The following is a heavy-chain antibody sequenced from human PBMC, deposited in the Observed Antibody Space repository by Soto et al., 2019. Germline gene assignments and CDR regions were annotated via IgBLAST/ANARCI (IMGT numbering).Heavy chain of an antibody. CDR3: ASLGGSTPWTYYYYYGMDV. CDR1: GGSVSSGSYY. J-gene: IGHJ6*02. V-gene: IGHV4-61*01. D-gene: IGHD2-15*01. Sequence: PSETLSLTCTVSGGSVSSGSYYWSWIRQPPGKGLEWIGYIYYSGSTNYNPSLKSRVTISVDTSKNQFSLKLSSVTAADTAVYYCASLGGSTPWTYYYYYGMDVWGQGTTVTVSS. CDR2: IYYSGST.